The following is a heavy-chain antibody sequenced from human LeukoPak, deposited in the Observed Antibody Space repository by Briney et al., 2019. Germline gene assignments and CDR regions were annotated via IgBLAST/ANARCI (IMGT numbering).Heavy chain of an antibody. CDR2: ISSSGSTI. D-gene: IGHD2-15*01. V-gene: IGHV3-48*03. J-gene: IGHJ3*02. Sequence: GGSLRLSCAASGFTFSSYEMNWVRQAPGKGLEWVSYISSSGSTIYYADSVQGRFTISRDNAKNSLYLQMNSLRAEDTAVYYCARWWNDAFDIWGQGTMVTVSS. CDR1: GFTFSSYE. CDR3: ARWWNDAFDI.